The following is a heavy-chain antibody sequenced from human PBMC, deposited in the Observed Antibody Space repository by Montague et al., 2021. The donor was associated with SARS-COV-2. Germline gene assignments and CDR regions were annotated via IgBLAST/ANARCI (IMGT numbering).Heavy chain of an antibody. V-gene: IGHV3-21*01. CDR1: GFTFRSYT. Sequence: SLRLSCAASGFTFRSYTMNWVRQAPGKGLEWVSCISSSGSYIYYADSVKGRFTIFRDNAKNSLFLQMNSLRAEDTAVYYCARDGWAHYYDSSGYEGNFDIWGQGTMVTVSS. CDR3: ARDGWAHYYDSSGYEGNFDI. D-gene: IGHD3-22*01. CDR2: ISSSGSYI. J-gene: IGHJ3*02.